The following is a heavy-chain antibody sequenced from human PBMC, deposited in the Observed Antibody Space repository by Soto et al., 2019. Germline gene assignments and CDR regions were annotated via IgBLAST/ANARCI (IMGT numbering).Heavy chain of an antibody. CDR1: GFTFSSYG. CDR3: AKDSYYYDSSGYHY. CDR2: ISYDGSNK. D-gene: IGHD3-22*01. Sequence: GGSLRLSCAASGFTFSSYGMHWVRQAPGKGLEWVAVISYDGSNKYYADSVKGRFTISRDNSKNTLYLQMNSLRAEDTAVYYCAKDSYYYDSSGYHYWGKATLVPASP. J-gene: IGHJ4*02. V-gene: IGHV3-30*18.